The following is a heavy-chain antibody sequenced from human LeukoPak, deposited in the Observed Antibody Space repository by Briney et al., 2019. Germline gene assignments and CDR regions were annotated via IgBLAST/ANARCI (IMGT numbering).Heavy chain of an antibody. Sequence: PSQTLSLTCTVSGGSISSGGYYWNWIRQHPGKGLEWIGYIYYSGSTYYNPSLKSRVTISVDTSKNQFSLKLSSVTAADTAVYYCARALNWVRGVRGHWFDPWGQGTLVTVSS. CDR2: IYYSGST. CDR3: ARALNWVRGVRGHWFDP. D-gene: IGHD3-10*01. J-gene: IGHJ5*02. V-gene: IGHV4-31*03. CDR1: GGSISSGGYY.